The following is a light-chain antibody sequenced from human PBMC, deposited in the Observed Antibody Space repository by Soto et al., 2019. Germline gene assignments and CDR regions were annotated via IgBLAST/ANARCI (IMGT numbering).Light chain of an antibody. CDR2: DAS. Sequence: EIVLTQSPAPLSFSPGERATLSCRASQSVSSYLAWYQQTPGQAPRLLIYDASNRATGIPARFSGSGSGTDFTLTISSLEPEDCAVYYCQQRSNWPSTFGQGTRLESK. J-gene: IGKJ5*01. V-gene: IGKV3-11*01. CDR1: QSVSSY. CDR3: QQRSNWPST.